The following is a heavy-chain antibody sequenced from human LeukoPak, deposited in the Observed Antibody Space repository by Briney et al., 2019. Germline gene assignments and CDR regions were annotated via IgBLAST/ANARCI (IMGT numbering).Heavy chain of an antibody. D-gene: IGHD5-24*01. CDR1: GYTFTGHD. CDR3: TLYND. Sequence: ASVKVSCKASGYTFTGHDMNWVRQAPGQRLEWVGWINPSSGATLYAQKFQGRVTMTRDTSISTAYMEVSRLGSDDTAVYYCTLYNDWGQGTLVTVSS. J-gene: IGHJ4*02. V-gene: IGHV1-2*02. CDR2: INPSSGAT.